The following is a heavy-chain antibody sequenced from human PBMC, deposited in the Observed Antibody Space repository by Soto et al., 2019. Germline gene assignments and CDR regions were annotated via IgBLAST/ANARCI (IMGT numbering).Heavy chain of an antibody. D-gene: IGHD6-13*01. V-gene: IGHV3-53*01. CDR2: IYSGGYT. Sequence: EVQLVESGGGLIQPGGSLRLSCAVSGFTVSNNYMSWVRQAPGKGLEGVSVIYSGGYTAYGDSVKGRFTISRDNSKNPQYLQMKSRGAEDPAVFYWAKQPGGGGYWGQGTLVTVSS. CDR1: GFTVSNNY. CDR3: AKQPGGGGY. J-gene: IGHJ4*02.